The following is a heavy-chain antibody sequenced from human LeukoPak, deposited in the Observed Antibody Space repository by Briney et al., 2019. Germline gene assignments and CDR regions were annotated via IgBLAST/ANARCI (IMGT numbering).Heavy chain of an antibody. CDR1: GFTFSSYW. J-gene: IGHJ6*02. Sequence: GGSLRLSCAASGFTFSSYWMSWVRRAPGKGLEWVANIKQDGSEKYYVDSVKGRFTISRDNAKNSLYLQMNSLRAEDTAVYYCARDWSYYYGSGSNSLLEYGMDVWGQGTTVTVSS. D-gene: IGHD3-10*01. V-gene: IGHV3-7*01. CDR2: IKQDGSEK. CDR3: ARDWSYYYGSGSNSLLEYGMDV.